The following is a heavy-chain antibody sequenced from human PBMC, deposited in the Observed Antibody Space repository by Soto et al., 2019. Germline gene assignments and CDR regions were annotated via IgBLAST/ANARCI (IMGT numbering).Heavy chain of an antibody. CDR3: ARKSSSSSWFDP. J-gene: IGHJ5*02. CDR1: GSTFSNHG. D-gene: IGHD6-6*01. CDR2: ISGYNGNT. V-gene: IGHV1-18*01. Sequence: ASVMVFCTASGSTFSNHGISWVRQAPGQGLEWMGWISGYNGNTNYAQNLQGRVTMTTDPSTRTAYMDLRSLRSDDTAVYYCARKSSSSSWFDPWGQGTLVTVSS.